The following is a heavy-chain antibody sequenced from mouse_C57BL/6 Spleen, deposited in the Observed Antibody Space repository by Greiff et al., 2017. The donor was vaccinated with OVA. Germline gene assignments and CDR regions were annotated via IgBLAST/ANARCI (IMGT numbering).Heavy chain of an antibody. V-gene: IGHV14-4*01. CDR2: IDPDNGDT. J-gene: IGHJ2*01. D-gene: IGHD3-2*02. CDR3: TRGTAHAYFDY. CDR1: GFNITDDY. Sequence: VQLQQSGAELVRPGASVKLSCTASGFNITDDYMHWVKQRPEQGLEWIGGIDPDNGDTKYASKFQGKATITADTSSNTAYLQLSSLPSEDTAVYYCTRGTAHAYFDYWGKGTTLTVSS.